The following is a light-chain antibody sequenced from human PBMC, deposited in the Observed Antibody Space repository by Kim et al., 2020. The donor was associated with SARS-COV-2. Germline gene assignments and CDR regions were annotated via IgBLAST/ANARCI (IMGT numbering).Light chain of an antibody. CDR1: QNIGSW. J-gene: IGKJ1*01. Sequence: DIQMTQSPSTLSASVGDRVTITCRASQNIGSWLAWYQQKPGKAPKLLISKISVLQSGVPSRFSGSGSGTEFALTISSLQPDDFATYYCQEYYSYSRAFGQGTKVDIK. CDR3: QEYYSYSRA. CDR2: KIS. V-gene: IGKV1-5*03.